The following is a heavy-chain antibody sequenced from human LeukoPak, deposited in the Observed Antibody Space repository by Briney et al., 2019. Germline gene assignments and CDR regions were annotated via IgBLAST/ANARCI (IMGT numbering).Heavy chain of an antibody. Sequence: GGSLRLSCAASGFTFSSYEMNWVRQAPGKGLEWVSYISSSGSSIYYAGSVKGRFTISRDNDNNSLYLQMNSLRAEDTAVYYCARRALSSGWYFDYWGQGTLVTVSS. V-gene: IGHV3-48*03. CDR2: ISSSGSSI. J-gene: IGHJ4*02. CDR3: ARRALSSGWYFDY. CDR1: GFTFSSYE. D-gene: IGHD6-19*01.